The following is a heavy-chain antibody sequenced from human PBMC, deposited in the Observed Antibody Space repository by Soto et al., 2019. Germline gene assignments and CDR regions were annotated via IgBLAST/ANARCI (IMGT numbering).Heavy chain of an antibody. CDR3: ARGNWGYAFDI. D-gene: IGHD7-27*01. V-gene: IGHV3-53*01. J-gene: IGHJ3*02. CDR2: IYSGGGT. CDR1: GLTVIINY. Sequence: WGSLILSCTASGLTVIINYMSWVRQAPGKGLEWVSVIYSGGGTNYADSVKGRFTISRDNSKNTLYLQMNSLRAEDMAVYYCARGNWGYAFDIWGQGTMVTVSS.